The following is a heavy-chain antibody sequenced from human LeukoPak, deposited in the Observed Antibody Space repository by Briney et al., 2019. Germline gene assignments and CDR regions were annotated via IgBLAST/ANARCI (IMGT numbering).Heavy chain of an antibody. CDR3: ARDHYYDSSGYTPAGDAFDI. CDR2: ISSGSSYI. V-gene: IGHV3-21*01. J-gene: IGHJ3*02. D-gene: IGHD3-22*01. Sequence: GGSLRLSCAASGFTFDDYGMNWVRQAPGKGLEWVSSISSGSSYIYYADSVKGRFTISRDNAKNSLYLQMNSLRAEDTALYFCARDHYYDSSGYTPAGDAFDIWGQGTMVTVSS. CDR1: GFTFDDYG.